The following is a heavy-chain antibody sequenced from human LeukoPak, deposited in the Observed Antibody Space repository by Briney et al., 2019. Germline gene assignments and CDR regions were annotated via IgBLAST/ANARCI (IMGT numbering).Heavy chain of an antibody. D-gene: IGHD6-6*01. V-gene: IGHV3-53*01. CDR3: ATERRIAARHLGIYYYYYYMDV. J-gene: IGHJ6*03. CDR2: IYSGGGT. CDR1: GFTVSSNY. Sequence: GGSLRLSCAASGFTVSSNYMSWVRQAPGKGLEWVSVIYSGGGTYYGDSVKGRFSISRDNSKNTLYLQMNSLRAEDTAVYYCATERRIAARHLGIYYYYYYMDVWGKGTTVTVSS.